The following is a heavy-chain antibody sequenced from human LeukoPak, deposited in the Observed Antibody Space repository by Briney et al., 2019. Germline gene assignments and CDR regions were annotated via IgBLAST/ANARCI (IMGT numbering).Heavy chain of an antibody. CDR2: VDSDEGDT. D-gene: IGHD3-10*02. Sequence: GATVKISCKTSGYTFSHHYIHWVKQAPGKGPEWMGRVDSDEGDTQYAEKFHGRVTITADTSADIAYMELSSLRPEDTAIYYCTTTPTYGRPRPHWDWGQGTLVTVSS. J-gene: IGHJ4*02. CDR1: GYTFSHHY. CDR3: TTTPTYGRPRPHWD. V-gene: IGHV1-69-2*01.